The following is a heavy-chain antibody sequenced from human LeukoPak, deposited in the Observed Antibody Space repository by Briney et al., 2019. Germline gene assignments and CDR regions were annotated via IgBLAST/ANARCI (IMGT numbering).Heavy chain of an antibody. CDR3: ARPLGYCSSTSCPLRGWFDP. CDR2: ISAYNGNT. D-gene: IGHD2-2*01. Sequence: ASVKVSCKASGYTLTGHSMHWVRQAPGQGLEWMGWISAYNGNTNYAQKLQGRVTMTTDTSTSTAYMELRSLRSDDTAVYYCARPLGYCSSTSCPLRGWFDPWGQGTLVTVSS. V-gene: IGHV1-18*04. CDR1: GYTLTGHS. J-gene: IGHJ5*02.